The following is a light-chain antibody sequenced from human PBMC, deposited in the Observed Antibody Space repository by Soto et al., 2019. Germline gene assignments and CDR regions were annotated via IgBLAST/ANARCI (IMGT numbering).Light chain of an antibody. J-gene: IGKJ2*01. V-gene: IGKV1-5*03. CDR3: QQYDSSVYT. Sequence: DIQMTQSPSTLSASVGDRVTITCRASQSISSWLAWYQQKPGKAPKLLIYRASGLGSGVPSRFSGSGSGTEFTLSVSSLQPDDFATYCCQQYDSSVYTFGQGTKLEIK. CDR2: RAS. CDR1: QSISSW.